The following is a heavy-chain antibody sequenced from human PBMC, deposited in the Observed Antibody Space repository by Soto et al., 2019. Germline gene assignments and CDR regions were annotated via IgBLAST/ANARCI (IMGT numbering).Heavy chain of an antibody. J-gene: IGHJ4*02. Sequence: QVQLVQSGAEVKKPGASVKVSCKASAYTFTNYHMHWVRQAPGQGLEWMGIINPSGRYTTYTQRFQGRVTMTRDTSTSTFYLELSSLRSDDTAVYFCVLVHSPFVRFDYWGQGTLVTVSS. CDR1: AYTFTNYH. V-gene: IGHV1-46*01. CDR3: VLVHSPFVRFDY. D-gene: IGHD3-16*02. CDR2: INPSGRYT.